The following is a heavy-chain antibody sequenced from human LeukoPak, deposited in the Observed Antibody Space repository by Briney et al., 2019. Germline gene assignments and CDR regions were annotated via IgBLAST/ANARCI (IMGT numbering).Heavy chain of an antibody. D-gene: IGHD5-18*01. J-gene: IGHJ6*02. CDR1: GYTFSGYY. Sequence: ASVKVSCKASGYTFSGYYMHWVRQAPGQGLEWMGWINYNSGGTNYAQKFQGRVTMTRDTSISTLYMEVSWLTSDDTAVYYCARSGYQYGLDVWGRGTTVTVSS. V-gene: IGHV1-2*02. CDR2: INYNSGGT. CDR3: ARSGYQYGLDV.